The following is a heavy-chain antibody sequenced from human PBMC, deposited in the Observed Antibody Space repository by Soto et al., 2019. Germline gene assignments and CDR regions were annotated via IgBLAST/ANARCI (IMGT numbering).Heavy chain of an antibody. Sequence: EVKLVESGGGLVQPGGSLRLSCAASGFTFNTYWMTWVRQAPGKGLEWVANIKQDGSEKYFVDSVKGRLIICRDNAKNSLFLQVNGLRAEDTAVYYCARGRYYYGSRSYYYGMDVWGQGTTVTVSS. V-gene: IGHV3-7*05. J-gene: IGHJ6*02. CDR1: GFTFNTYW. CDR3: ARGRYYYGSRSYYYGMDV. CDR2: IKQDGSEK. D-gene: IGHD3-10*01.